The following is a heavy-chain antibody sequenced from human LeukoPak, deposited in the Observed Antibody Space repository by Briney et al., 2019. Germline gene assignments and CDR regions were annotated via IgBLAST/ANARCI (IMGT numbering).Heavy chain of an antibody. V-gene: IGHV5-10-1*01. CDR3: VRQPPGVYDTTQSWFDP. CDR1: GYSFPSYW. D-gene: IGHD3-22*01. Sequence: GESLKISCKVSGYSFPSYWITWVRQVPGKGLEWMGRIAPSDSYTNYNPSFEGHVTMSVGKSITTVYLQWSSLKASDTAMYYCVRQPPGVYDTTQSWFDPWGQGTLVTVSS. J-gene: IGHJ5*02. CDR2: IAPSDSYT.